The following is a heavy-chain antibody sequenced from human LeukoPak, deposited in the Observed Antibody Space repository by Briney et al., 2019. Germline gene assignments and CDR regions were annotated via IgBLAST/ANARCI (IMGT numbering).Heavy chain of an antibody. CDR1: GYTSTSYG. V-gene: IGHV1-18*01. Sequence: ASVKVSCKASGYTSTSYGISWVRQAPGQGLEWMGWISAYNGNTNYAQKLQGRVTMTTDTSTSTAYMELRSLRSDDTAVYYCARTYYYDSSGEIDYWGQGTLVTVSS. CDR2: ISAYNGNT. J-gene: IGHJ4*02. D-gene: IGHD3-22*01. CDR3: ARTYYYDSSGEIDY.